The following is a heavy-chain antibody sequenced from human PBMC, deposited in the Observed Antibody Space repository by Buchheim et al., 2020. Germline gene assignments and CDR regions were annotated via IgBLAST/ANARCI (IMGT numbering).Heavy chain of an antibody. Sequence: EVQLVESGGGLVQPGGSLRLSCAASGFTFSSYWMSWVRQAPGKGLEWVANIKQDGSEKYYVDSVKGRFTISRANAKNSLYLQMNSLRAEDTAVYYCAKVPGTKGGKYWYFDLWGRGTL. CDR3: AKVPGTKGGKYWYFDL. D-gene: IGHD6-13*01. J-gene: IGHJ2*01. CDR2: IKQDGSEK. CDR1: GFTFSSYW. V-gene: IGHV3-7*01.